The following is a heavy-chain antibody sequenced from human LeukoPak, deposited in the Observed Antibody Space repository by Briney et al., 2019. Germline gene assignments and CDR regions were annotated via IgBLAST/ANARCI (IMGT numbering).Heavy chain of an antibody. CDR2: INGSSSYI. J-gene: IGHJ6*03. CDR3: AKAPSVVIPYYYYMDV. Sequence: GGSLRLSCAASGFTFSSYGMNWVRQAPGKGLEWVSSINGSSSYIYYADSVKGRFTISRDNAKNTLYLQMNSLRAEDTAVYYCAKAPSVVIPYYYYMDVWGKGTTVTVSS. CDR1: GFTFSSYG. D-gene: IGHD2-21*01. V-gene: IGHV3-21*01.